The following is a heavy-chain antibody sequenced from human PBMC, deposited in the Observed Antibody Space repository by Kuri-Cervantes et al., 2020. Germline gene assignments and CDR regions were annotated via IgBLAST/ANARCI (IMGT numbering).Heavy chain of an antibody. CDR2: IIPIFGTA. D-gene: IGHD4-17*01. V-gene: IGHV1-69*05. CDR3: ARDSWGVINGDWSY. CDR1: GGTFSSYA. Sequence: SVKVSCKASGGTFSSYAISWVRQAPGQGLEWMGGIIPIFGTANYAQKFQGRVTITTDESTSTAYMELSSLRAEDTAVYYCARDSWGVINGDWSYWGQGTRVTVSS. J-gene: IGHJ4*02.